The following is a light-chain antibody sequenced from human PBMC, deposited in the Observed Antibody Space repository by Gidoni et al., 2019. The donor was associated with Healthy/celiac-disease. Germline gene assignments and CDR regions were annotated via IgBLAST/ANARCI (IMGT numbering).Light chain of an antibody. CDR3: QQYGSSPRT. CDR1: QSVSSGS. V-gene: IGKV3-20*01. Sequence: EIVLTQSPGTLSLSPGERATLSCRASQSVSSGSLAWYQQKPGQAPRLLIYGASSRATGIPDSFSGSGSGTDFTLTISRLGPEDFAVYYCQQYGSSPRTFGQGTKVEIK. CDR2: GAS. J-gene: IGKJ1*01.